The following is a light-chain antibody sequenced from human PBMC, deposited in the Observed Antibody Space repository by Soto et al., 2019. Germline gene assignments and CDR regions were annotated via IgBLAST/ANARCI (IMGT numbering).Light chain of an antibody. CDR3: CSFAGRNTWV. CDR2: EAS. CDR1: SSDVGGYNL. J-gene: IGLJ3*02. V-gene: IGLV2-23*01. Sequence: QSALTQPASVSASPGQSITISCTGTSSDVGGYNLVSWYQQHTGEAPKLLIYEASKRPSGISTRFSGSRSGSTASLTISVVQAEDEADYYCCSFAGRNTWVFGGGTKLTVL.